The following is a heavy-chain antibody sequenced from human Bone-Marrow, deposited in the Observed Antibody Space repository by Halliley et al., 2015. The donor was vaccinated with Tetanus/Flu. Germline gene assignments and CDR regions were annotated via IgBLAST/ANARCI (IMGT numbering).Heavy chain of an antibody. V-gene: IGHV3-7*03. CDR3: ARGQFGSGTLRHYFFGLDI. D-gene: IGHD3-10*01. Sequence: NHDGSESHSQDSVKGRFTISRDNAGNLMYLQMNRLRVDGTAVYYCARGQFGSGTLRHYFFGLDIWGQGTTVTVSS. CDR2: NHDGSES. J-gene: IGHJ6*02.